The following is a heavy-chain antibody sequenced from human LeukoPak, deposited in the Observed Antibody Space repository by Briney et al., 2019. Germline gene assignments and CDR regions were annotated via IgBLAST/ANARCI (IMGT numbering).Heavy chain of an antibody. CDR3: ARNTSGFKLGDAFDI. CDR2: ISGSAYST. V-gene: IGHV3-23*01. D-gene: IGHD3-22*01. J-gene: IGHJ3*02. CDR1: GFTFSSYA. Sequence: GGSLRLSCAASGFTFSSYAMTWVRQAPGKGLEWISAISGSAYSTSYADSVRGRFTISRDNSKNTLYLQMNSLRAEDTAIYYCARNTSGFKLGDAFDIWGQGTMVTVSS.